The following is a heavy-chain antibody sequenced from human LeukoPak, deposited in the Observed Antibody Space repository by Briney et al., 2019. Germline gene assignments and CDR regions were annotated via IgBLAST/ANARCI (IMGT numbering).Heavy chain of an antibody. CDR1: GYSFTSYW. D-gene: IGHD3-10*01. CDR3: ARHRPYYYGSGSYYGETDY. Sequence: GESLKISCKGSGYSFTSYWIGWVRQMPGKGLEWMGIIYPGDSDTRYSPSFQGQVTTSADKSISTAYLQWSSLKASDTAMYYCARHRPYYYGSGSYYGETDYWGQGTLVTVSS. V-gene: IGHV5-51*01. J-gene: IGHJ4*02. CDR2: IYPGDSDT.